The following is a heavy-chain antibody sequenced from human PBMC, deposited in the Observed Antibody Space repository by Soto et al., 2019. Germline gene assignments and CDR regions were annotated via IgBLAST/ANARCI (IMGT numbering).Heavy chain of an antibody. Sequence: ETLSLSCAAFGCTISGKKYVAWVRQAPGKGLEWVSALYDLDGSFYAASVKGRFTTSSDSSKTTVYLQMNDLRPDDTAVYYCATWHEREHAYDVWGQGTTVTVS. CDR1: GCTISGKKY. CDR3: ATWHEREHAYDV. CDR2: LYDLDGS. V-gene: IGHV3-53*01. D-gene: IGHD1-1*01. J-gene: IGHJ3*01.